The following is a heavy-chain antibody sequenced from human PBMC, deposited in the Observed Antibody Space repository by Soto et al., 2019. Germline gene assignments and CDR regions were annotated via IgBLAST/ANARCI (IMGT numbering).Heavy chain of an antibody. CDR2: VSHDGKSV. CDR1: GFTFSSYA. CDR3: ARLDKFNGGWS. J-gene: IGHJ4*02. D-gene: IGHD6-19*01. Sequence: QVHLVESGGGVVQPGRSLRLSCAASGFTFSSYAMHWVRRAPGKGLEWVAAVSHDGKSVFYADSVSGRFTVSRDNSNNLVYLQMDSLRPEDTALFYCARLDKFNGGWSWGQGTAVSVSS. V-gene: IGHV3-30*14.